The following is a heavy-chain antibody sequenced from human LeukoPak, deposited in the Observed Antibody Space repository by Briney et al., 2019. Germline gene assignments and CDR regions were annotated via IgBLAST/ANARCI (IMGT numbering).Heavy chain of an antibody. V-gene: IGHV4-61*02. J-gene: IGHJ6*03. CDR3: ARGPRNYGRPHYYYYMDV. CDR2: IYTSGST. D-gene: IGHD1-7*01. Sequence: SQTLSLTCTVSGGSISSGSYYWSWIRQPAGKGLEWIGRIYTSGSTNYNPSLKSRVTISVDTSKNQFSLKLSSVTAADTAVYYCARGPRNYGRPHYYYYMDVWGKGTTVTVSS. CDR1: GGSISSGSYY.